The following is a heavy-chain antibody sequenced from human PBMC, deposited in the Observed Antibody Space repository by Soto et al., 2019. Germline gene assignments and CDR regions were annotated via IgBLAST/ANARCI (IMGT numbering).Heavy chain of an antibody. D-gene: IGHD3-22*01. CDR1: GGTFSSYA. CDR3: ARGNSPKDYYDSSVGYYYYYGMDV. Sequence: SVKVSCKTSGGTFSSYAISWVRQAPGQGLEWMGGIIPIFGTANYAQKFQGRVTIAADESTSTAYMELSSLRSEDTAVYYCARGNSPKDYYDSSVGYYYYYGMDVWGQGTTVTVSS. J-gene: IGHJ6*02. CDR2: IIPIFGTA. V-gene: IGHV1-69*13.